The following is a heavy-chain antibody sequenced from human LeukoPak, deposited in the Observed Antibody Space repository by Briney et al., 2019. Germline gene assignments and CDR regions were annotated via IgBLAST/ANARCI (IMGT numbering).Heavy chain of an antibody. CDR1: GYTFTSYY. V-gene: IGHV1-46*01. D-gene: IGHD5-12*01. Sequence: ASVKVSCKASGYTFTSYYIHWVRQAPGQGLEWMGIINPNFGSTNYAQKFQGRVTITADKSTSTAYMELSSLRSEDTAVYYCARDTAIGYDYYYYMDVWGKGTTVTVSS. CDR2: INPNFGST. J-gene: IGHJ6*03. CDR3: ARDTAIGYDYYYYMDV.